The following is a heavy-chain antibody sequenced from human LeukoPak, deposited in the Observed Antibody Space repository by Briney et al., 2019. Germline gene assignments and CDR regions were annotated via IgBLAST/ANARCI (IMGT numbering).Heavy chain of an antibody. CDR2: IYYSGST. J-gene: IGHJ6*03. Sequence: SETLSLTCTVSGGSISSYYWSWIRQPPGKGLEWIGYIYYSGSTNYNPSLKSRVTISVDTSKNQFSLKLSSVTAADTAVYYCARAGGYCSSTSCYGDYYYYYYMDVRGKGTTVTVSS. V-gene: IGHV4-59*01. CDR1: GGSISSYY. D-gene: IGHD2-2*01. CDR3: ARAGGYCSSTSCYGDYYYYYYMDV.